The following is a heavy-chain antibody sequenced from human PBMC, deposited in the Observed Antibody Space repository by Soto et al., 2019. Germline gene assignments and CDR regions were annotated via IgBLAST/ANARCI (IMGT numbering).Heavy chain of an antibody. J-gene: IGHJ6*02. CDR1: GYTFTGYY. CDR3: ARALYYYYGMDV. CDR2: INTNSGGT. V-gene: IGHV1-2*02. Sequence: QVQLVQSGAEVKKPGASVKVSCKASGYTFTGYYMHWVRQAPGQGLEWMGLINTNSGGTNYAQKFQGRVTMTRDTSISTAYMELSRLRSDDTAVYYCARALYYYYGMDVWGQGTTVTVSS.